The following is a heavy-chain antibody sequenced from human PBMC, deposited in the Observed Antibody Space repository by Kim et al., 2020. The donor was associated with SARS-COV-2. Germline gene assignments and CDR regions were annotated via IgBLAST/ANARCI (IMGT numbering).Heavy chain of an antibody. D-gene: IGHD5-18*01. CDR2: GRTDGTTT. V-gene: IGHV3-74*03. CDR1: GVNFNRGG. CDR3: TTGYSSGLDH. J-gene: IGHJ4*02. Sequence: GGSLRLSCAASGVNFNRGGMHWGRQAPGKGMVWVARGRTDGTTTTYADSVQGRFTVSRDNTKSTVSLQRNSLSAEDTAVYYCTTGYSSGLDHWGQGTLVTVSA.